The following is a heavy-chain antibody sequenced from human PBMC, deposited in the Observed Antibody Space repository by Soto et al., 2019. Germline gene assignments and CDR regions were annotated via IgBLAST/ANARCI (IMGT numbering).Heavy chain of an antibody. D-gene: IGHD3-3*01. CDR2: IYYSGST. Sequence: LSLTCTVSGGSISSYYWSWIRQPPGKGLEWIGYIYYSGSTNYNPSLKSRVTISVDTSKNQLSLKLSSVTAADTDVHYCARLSRIARPNYDFWSGFYMDVWGKGTTVTVSS. V-gene: IGHV4-59*01. J-gene: IGHJ6*03. CDR3: ARLSRIARPNYDFWSGFYMDV. CDR1: GGSISSYY.